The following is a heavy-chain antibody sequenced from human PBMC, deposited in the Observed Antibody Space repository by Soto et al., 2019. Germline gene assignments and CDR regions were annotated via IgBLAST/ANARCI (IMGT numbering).Heavy chain of an antibody. CDR1: SYTFTNYG. Sequence: ASVKVSWKDYSYTFTNYGTRWVRQSPGQGLEWMVCSSVYNGNTNYAQKLQGRVTMTTDTSTSTAYMELRSLRSDDTAVYYCARDPHTVRGVTASWFDPWGQATLLTVSS. CDR2: SSVYNGNT. J-gene: IGHJ5*02. D-gene: IGHD3-10*01. V-gene: IGHV1-18*01. CDR3: ARDPHTVRGVTASWFDP.